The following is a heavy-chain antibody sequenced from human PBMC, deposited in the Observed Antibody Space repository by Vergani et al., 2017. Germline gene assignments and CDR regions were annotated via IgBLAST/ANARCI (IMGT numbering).Heavy chain of an antibody. D-gene: IGHD5-12*01. V-gene: IGHV3-7*01. CDR2: IKQDGSEI. CDR3: ARDPYEHDAFDI. CDR1: GFTFSSYW. J-gene: IGHJ3*02. Sequence: EVLLVESGGGLVQPGGSLRLSCAASGFTFSSYWMSWVRQAPGKGLEWVANIKQDGSEIYYVDSVEGRFTFSRDNAKNSLFLQMNSLRAEDTAVYYCARDPYEHDAFDIWGQGTMVTVSS.